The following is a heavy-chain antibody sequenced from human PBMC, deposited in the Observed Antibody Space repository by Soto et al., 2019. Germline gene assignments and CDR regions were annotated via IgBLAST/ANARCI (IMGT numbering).Heavy chain of an antibody. V-gene: IGHV4-34*01. CDR1: GGSFSGYY. CDR2: INHSGST. J-gene: IGHJ6*02. CDR3: AIVPSGIVGASDYYGMDV. Sequence: QVQLQQWGAGLLKPSETLSLTGAVYGGSFSGYYWSWIRQPPGKALECIGEINHSGSTNYNPSLKSRVTISVDTSKNQFSLKLSSVTAADTAVYYCAIVPSGIVGASDYYGMDVWGQGTTVTVSS. D-gene: IGHD1-26*01.